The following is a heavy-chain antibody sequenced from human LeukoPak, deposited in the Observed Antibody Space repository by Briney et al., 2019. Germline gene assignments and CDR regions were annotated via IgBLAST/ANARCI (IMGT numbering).Heavy chain of an antibody. CDR1: GGSFSGYY. Sequence: PSETLSLTCAVYGGSFSGYYWSWIRQPPGKGLEWIGEINHSGSTNYNPSLKSRVTISVDTSKNQFSLKLSSVTAADTAVYYCARDIVVVPAAMPVAYYFDYWGQGTLATVSS. V-gene: IGHV4-34*01. CDR3: ARDIVVVPAAMPVAYYFDY. D-gene: IGHD2-2*01. J-gene: IGHJ4*02. CDR2: INHSGST.